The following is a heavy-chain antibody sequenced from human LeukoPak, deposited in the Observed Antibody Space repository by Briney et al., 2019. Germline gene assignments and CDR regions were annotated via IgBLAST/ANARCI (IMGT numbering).Heavy chain of an antibody. CDR2: ISGSGGST. D-gene: IGHD1-26*01. CDR3: AKDLEWELLTYWSGERGPYDAFDI. J-gene: IGHJ3*02. Sequence: QPGGSLRLSCAASGFTFSSYAMSWVRQAPGKGLEWVSAISGSGGSTCYADSVKGRFTISRDNSKNTLYLQMNSLRAEDTAVYYCAKDLEWELLTYWSGERGPYDAFDIWGQGTMVTVSS. V-gene: IGHV3-23*01. CDR1: GFTFSSYA.